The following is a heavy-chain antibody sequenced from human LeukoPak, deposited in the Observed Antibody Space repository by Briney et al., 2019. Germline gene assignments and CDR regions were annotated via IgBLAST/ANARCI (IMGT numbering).Heavy chain of an antibody. D-gene: IGHD6-13*01. CDR2: IIPILGIA. Sequence: SVKVSCKASGGTFSSYAISWVRQAPGQGLEWMGRIIPILGIANYAQKFQGRVTITADKSTSTAYMELSSLRSGDTAVYYCARDDMYSSSWYWFDPWGQGTLVTVSS. V-gene: IGHV1-69*04. J-gene: IGHJ5*02. CDR3: ARDDMYSSSWYWFDP. CDR1: GGTFSSYA.